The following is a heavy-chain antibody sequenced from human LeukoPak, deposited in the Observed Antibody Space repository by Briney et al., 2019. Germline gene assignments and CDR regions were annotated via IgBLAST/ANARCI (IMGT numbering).Heavy chain of an antibody. CDR1: GFTFSSYD. Sequence: PGGSLRLSCAASGFTFSSYDMHWVRHAPGRGLEWVSGIRTGGDTHYPGSVKGRFTITRENAKYTLHFKLNRVSAGDAAVDYCARAARYHGSSGAHDFDIWGQGTLVTVS. V-gene: IGHV3-13*01. D-gene: IGHD3-22*01. J-gene: IGHJ4*02. CDR2: IRTGGDT. CDR3: ARAARYHGSSGAHDFDI.